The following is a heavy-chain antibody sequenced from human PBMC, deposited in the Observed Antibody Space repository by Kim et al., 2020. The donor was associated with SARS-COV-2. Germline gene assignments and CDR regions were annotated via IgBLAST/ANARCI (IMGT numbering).Heavy chain of an antibody. CDR3: ARDLGDYGDYGEVHYFDY. V-gene: IGHV1-69*13. CDR1: GGTFSSYA. D-gene: IGHD4-17*01. CDR2: IIPIFGTA. J-gene: IGHJ4*02. Sequence: SVKVSCKASGGTFSSYAISWVRQAPGQGLEWMGGIIPIFGTANYAQKFQGRVTITADESTSTAYMELSSLRSEDTAVYYCARDLGDYGDYGEVHYFDYWGQGTLVTVSS.